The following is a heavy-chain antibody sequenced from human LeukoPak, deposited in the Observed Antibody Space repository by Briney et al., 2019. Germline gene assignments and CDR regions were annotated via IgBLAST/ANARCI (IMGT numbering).Heavy chain of an antibody. CDR2: IWYDGSNK. Sequence: GRSLRLSCAASGFTFISYGMHWVRQAPGKGLEWVAVIWYDGSNKYYADSVKGRFTISRDNSKNTLYLQMNSLRAEDTAVYYCARDHHRYSSSRGYYGMDVWGQGTTVTVSS. CDR1: GFTFISYG. J-gene: IGHJ6*02. CDR3: ARDHHRYSSSRGYYGMDV. D-gene: IGHD6-13*01. V-gene: IGHV3-33*01.